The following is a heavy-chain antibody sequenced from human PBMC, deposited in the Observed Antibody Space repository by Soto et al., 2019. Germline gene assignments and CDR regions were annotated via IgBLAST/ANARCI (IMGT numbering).Heavy chain of an antibody. V-gene: IGHV3-15*07. J-gene: IGHJ4*02. CDR1: GLTFSNAR. D-gene: IGHD4-17*01. CDR3: TGHDYGDSVRIDDY. CDR2: IKSKTDGGTT. Sequence: SGGSLRLSCAASGLTFSNARMNWVRQAPGKGLEWVGRIKSKTDGGTTDYAAPVKGRFTISRDDSKNTLYLQMNSLKTEDTAVYYCTGHDYGDSVRIDDYWGQGTLVTVSS.